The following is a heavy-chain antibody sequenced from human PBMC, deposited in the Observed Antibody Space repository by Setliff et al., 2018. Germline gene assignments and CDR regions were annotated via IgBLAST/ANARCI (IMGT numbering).Heavy chain of an antibody. D-gene: IGHD2-2*01. V-gene: IGHV4-34*01. CDR3: ARGYCSSSGCFFAGWFDP. CDR1: DGSFSGYY. Sequence: ETLSLTCAVYDGSFSGYYWSWIRQPPGKGLEWIGEIDHSGNTNYNPSLKSRVTIFVDTSKNQFSLKLNSVTAADMAVYYCARGYCSSSGCFFAGWFDPWGQGTLVTVS. J-gene: IGHJ5*02. CDR2: IDHSGNT.